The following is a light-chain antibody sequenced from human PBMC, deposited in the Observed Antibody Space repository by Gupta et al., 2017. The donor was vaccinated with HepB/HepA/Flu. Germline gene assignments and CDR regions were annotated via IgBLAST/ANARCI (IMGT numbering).Light chain of an antibody. Sequence: QSALTQPRSVSGSPGQSVTISCTTTSSYVATYNFVSWYQQHPGKVPKLMIYDVTKRPSGVPDRLSGSKSGNTASLTISGLQAEDEAEYYCCSYAAYNTGVFGGGTKVTVL. V-gene: IGLV2-11*01. J-gene: IGLJ3*02. CDR2: DVT. CDR3: CSYAAYNTGV. CDR1: SSYVATYNF.